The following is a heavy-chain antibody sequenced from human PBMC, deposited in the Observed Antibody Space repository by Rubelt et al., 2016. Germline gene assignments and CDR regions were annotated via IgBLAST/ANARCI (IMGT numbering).Heavy chain of an antibody. Sequence: EVQLVESGGGLVQPGGSLRLSCAASGFTFSSYSMNWVRQAPGKGLEWVSYISSSSSTIYYADSVKGRFTISRDNAKHSLYLQMNSLRDEDTAVDYCATQGYCSSTSCYGAYWGQGTLVTVSS. CDR3: ATQGYCSSTSCYGAY. CDR1: GFTFSSYS. D-gene: IGHD2-2*01. V-gene: IGHV3-48*02. CDR2: ISSSSSTI. J-gene: IGHJ4*02.